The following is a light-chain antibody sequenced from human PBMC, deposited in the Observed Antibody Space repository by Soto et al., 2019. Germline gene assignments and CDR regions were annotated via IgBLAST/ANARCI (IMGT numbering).Light chain of an antibody. CDR2: DAS. CDR3: QQHHNWPLT. J-gene: IGKJ4*01. Sequence: EIVLTQSPATLSLSPGERATLSCRASQSVSSYLAWYQQKPGQAPRLLMYDASNRAAGIPARFRGSGSGTDFTLSISSLEPEDFAVYYCQQHHNWPLTFGGGTKVEIK. V-gene: IGKV3-11*01. CDR1: QSVSSY.